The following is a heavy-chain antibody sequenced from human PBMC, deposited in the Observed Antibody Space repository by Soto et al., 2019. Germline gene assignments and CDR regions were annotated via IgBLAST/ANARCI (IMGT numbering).Heavy chain of an antibody. V-gene: IGHV1-3*01. CDR2: INAGNGNT. J-gene: IGHJ4*02. CDR1: GYTFTSYA. Sequence: GASVKVSCKASGYTFTSYAMHWVRQAPGQRLEWMGWINAGNGNTKYSQKFQGRVTITRDTSASTAYMELSSLRSEDTAVYYCARGRGYCSGGSCYYDYWGQGTLVTVSS. CDR3: ARGRGYCSGGSCYYDY. D-gene: IGHD2-15*01.